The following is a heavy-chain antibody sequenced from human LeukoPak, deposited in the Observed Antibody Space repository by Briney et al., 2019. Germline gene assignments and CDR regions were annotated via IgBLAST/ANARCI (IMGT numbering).Heavy chain of an antibody. V-gene: IGHV1-69*05. J-gene: IGHJ6*03. CDR2: IIPIFGTA. D-gene: IGHD3-3*01. CDR3: ARDHGYYDFWSGYHYDGAGRNYYYYMDV. CDR1: GGTFSSYA. Sequence: ASVKVSCKASGGTFSSYAISWVRQAPGQGLEWMGRIIPIFGTANYAQKFQGRVTITTDESTSTAYMELSSLRSEDTAVYYRARDHGYYDFWSGYHYDGAGRNYYYYMDVWGKGTTVTVSS.